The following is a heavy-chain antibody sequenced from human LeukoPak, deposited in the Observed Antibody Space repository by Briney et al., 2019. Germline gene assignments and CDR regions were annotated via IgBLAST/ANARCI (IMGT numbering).Heavy chain of an antibody. CDR2: IYTSGST. V-gene: IGHV4-61*02. CDR3: ARVGDGPGWFDP. J-gene: IGHJ5*02. CDR1: GGSISSGSYY. Sequence: PSETLSLTCTVSGGSISSGSYYWSWIRQPAGKGLEWIGRIYTSGSTNYNPSLKSRVTISVDTSKNQFSLKLSSVTAADTAVYYCARVGDGPGWFDPWGQGTLVTVSS. D-gene: IGHD3-16*01.